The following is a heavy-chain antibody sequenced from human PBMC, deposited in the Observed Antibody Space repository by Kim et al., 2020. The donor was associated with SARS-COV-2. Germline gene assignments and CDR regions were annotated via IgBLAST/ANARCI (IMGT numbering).Heavy chain of an antibody. Sequence: SVKVFCKASGGTFSSYAISWVRQAPGQGLEWMGGIIPIFGTANYAQKFQGRVTITADESTSTAYMELSSLRSEDAAVYYCARNIYNSGYVGLAYYYYGMDVWGQGTTVTVSS. CDR1: GGTFSSYA. J-gene: IGHJ6*02. CDR3: ARNIYNSGYVGLAYYYYGMDV. V-gene: IGHV1-69*13. D-gene: IGHD5-12*01. CDR2: IIPIFGTA.